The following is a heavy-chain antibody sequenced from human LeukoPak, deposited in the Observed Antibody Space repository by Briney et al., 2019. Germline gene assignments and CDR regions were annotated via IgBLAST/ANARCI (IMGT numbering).Heavy chain of an antibody. Sequence: SETLSLTCTVSGGSISSYYWSWIRQHPGKGLEWIGYIDYSGSTYYNPSLKSRVTISVNTSKNQFSLKLSSVTAADTAMYYCARGKKRNYDILTGYRTHDAFDIWGQGTLVTVSS. V-gene: IGHV4-59*06. CDR3: ARGKKRNYDILTGYRTHDAFDI. J-gene: IGHJ3*02. CDR2: IDYSGST. D-gene: IGHD3-9*01. CDR1: GGSISSYY.